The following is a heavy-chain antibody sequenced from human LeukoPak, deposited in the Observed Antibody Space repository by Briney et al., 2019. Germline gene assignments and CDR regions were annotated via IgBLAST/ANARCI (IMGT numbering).Heavy chain of an antibody. Sequence: GGSLRLSCAASGFTFSSYWMSWVRQAPGKGLEWVANIKQDGSEKYYVDSVKGRFTISRDNAKNSLYLQMNSLRADDTAVYYCARDSPTRITMIVVVTPFDYWGQGTLVTVSS. V-gene: IGHV3-7*03. CDR3: ARDSPTRITMIVVVTPFDY. CDR2: IKQDGSEK. D-gene: IGHD3-22*01. CDR1: GFTFSSYW. J-gene: IGHJ4*02.